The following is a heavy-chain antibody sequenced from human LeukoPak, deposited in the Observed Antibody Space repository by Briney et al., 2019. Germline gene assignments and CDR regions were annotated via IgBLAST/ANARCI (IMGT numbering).Heavy chain of an antibody. CDR2: ISGSGTYT. D-gene: IGHD2-8*02. CDR1: GFTFSSYA. CDR3: AKGSSGYCTGISCYSLDF. J-gene: IGHJ4*02. V-gene: IGHV3-23*01. Sequence: GGSLRLSCAASGFTFSSYAMSWVRQAPGKGLEWVSSISGSGTYTYYADSVKGRFTISRDNSKNTLYLQMNSLRAEDTAVYYCAKGSSGYCTGISCYSLDFWGQGTLVTVSS.